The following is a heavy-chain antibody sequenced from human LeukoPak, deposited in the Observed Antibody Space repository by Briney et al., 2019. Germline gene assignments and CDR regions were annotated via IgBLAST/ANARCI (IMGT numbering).Heavy chain of an antibody. CDR3: ARERIREYSSGWYNWFDP. D-gene: IGHD6-19*01. CDR1: GYTFTSYA. Sequence: ASVKVSCKASGYTFTSYAMNWVRQAPGQGLEWMGWINPNSGGTNYAQKFQGRVTMTRDTSISTAYMELSRLRSDDTAVYYCARERIREYSSGWYNWFDPWGQGTLVTVSS. V-gene: IGHV1-2*02. J-gene: IGHJ5*02. CDR2: INPNSGGT.